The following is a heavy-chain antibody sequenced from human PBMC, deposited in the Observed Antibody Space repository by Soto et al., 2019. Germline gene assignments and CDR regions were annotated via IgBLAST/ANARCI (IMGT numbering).Heavy chain of an antibody. CDR1: GFTFTSSA. Sequence: SVKVSCKASGFTFTSSAVQRVRQARGQRLERIGRIIVGHGNTNYAQKFQGRVTMTADTFTNTAYMELRSLRSDDTAVYYCARDDPGEPLDNFYFYGMDVWGQGTPVTVSS. CDR3: ARDDPGEPLDNFYFYGMDV. V-gene: IGHV1-58*01. J-gene: IGHJ6*02. D-gene: IGHD3-16*01. CDR2: IIVGHGNT.